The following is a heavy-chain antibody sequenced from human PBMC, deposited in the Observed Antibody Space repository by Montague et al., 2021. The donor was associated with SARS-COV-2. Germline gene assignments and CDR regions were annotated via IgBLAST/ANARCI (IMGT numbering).Heavy chain of an antibody. CDR2: IHYSGNN. Sequence: SETLSFTCSVSGGSIGSYYWSWLRQPPGKGLEWIGHIHYSGNNTYSPSFKSRVTISIDTPKNQFSLKLSSVTAADTAVYCCARSLDPSGTYYLPYWGQGTLVTVSS. CDR1: GGSIGSYY. CDR3: ARSLDPSGTYYLPY. D-gene: IGHD3-10*01. J-gene: IGHJ4*02. V-gene: IGHV4-59*01.